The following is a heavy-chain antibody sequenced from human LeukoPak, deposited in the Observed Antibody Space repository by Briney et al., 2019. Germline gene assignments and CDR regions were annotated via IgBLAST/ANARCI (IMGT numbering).Heavy chain of an antibody. CDR2: ISSSSSYI. Sequence: GGSLRLSCAAAGFTFSSYSMNWVRQAPGKGLEWVSSISSSSSYIYYADSVKGRFTISRDNAKNSLYLQMNSLRAEDTAVYYCARDRYSGSYLDYWGQGTLVTVSS. CDR1: GFTFSSYS. D-gene: IGHD1-26*01. V-gene: IGHV3-21*01. CDR3: ARDRYSGSYLDY. J-gene: IGHJ4*02.